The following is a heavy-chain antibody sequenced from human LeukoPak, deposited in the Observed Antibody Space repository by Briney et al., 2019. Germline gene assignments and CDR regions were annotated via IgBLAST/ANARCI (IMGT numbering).Heavy chain of an antibody. Sequence: GASVKVSCKASGYTFTSYYMHWVRQAPGQGLEWMGIINPSGGSTSYAQKFQGRVTMTRDTSTSTVYIALSSLRSEDTAVYYCARSSPPAYYDFWNGYLDYWGQGTLVTVSS. V-gene: IGHV1-46*01. D-gene: IGHD3-3*01. CDR2: INPSGGST. CDR3: ARSSPPAYYDFWNGYLDY. J-gene: IGHJ4*02. CDR1: GYTFTSYY.